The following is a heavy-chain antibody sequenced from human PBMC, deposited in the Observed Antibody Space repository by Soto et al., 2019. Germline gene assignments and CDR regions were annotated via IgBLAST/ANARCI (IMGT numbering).Heavy chain of an antibody. CDR3: ARHGDYGSGSYLNYYYYYMDV. CDR1: GGSISSSSSS. D-gene: IGHD3-10*01. J-gene: IGHJ6*03. V-gene: IGHV4-39*01. Sequence: PSETLSLTCTVSGGSISSSSSSWGWIRQPPGKGLEWLGIISYSGSTYYNPSLKSRVTISVDTSKNQFSLKLSSVTAADTAVYYCARHGDYGSGSYLNYYYYYMDVWGKGTTVTVSS. CDR2: ISYSGST.